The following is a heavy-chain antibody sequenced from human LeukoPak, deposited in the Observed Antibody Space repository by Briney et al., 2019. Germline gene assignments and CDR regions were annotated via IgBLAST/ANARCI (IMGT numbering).Heavy chain of an antibody. V-gene: IGHV3-23*01. D-gene: IGHD3-10*01. CDR1: GFTFSSYA. Sequence: GGSLRLSCAASGFTFSSYAMSWVRQAPGKGLEWLSAISGSGGSTYYADSVKGRFTISRDNSKNTLYLQMNSLRAEDTAVYYCAKDILLWFGNDYWGQGTLVTVSS. CDR3: AKDILLWFGNDY. J-gene: IGHJ4*02. CDR2: ISGSGGST.